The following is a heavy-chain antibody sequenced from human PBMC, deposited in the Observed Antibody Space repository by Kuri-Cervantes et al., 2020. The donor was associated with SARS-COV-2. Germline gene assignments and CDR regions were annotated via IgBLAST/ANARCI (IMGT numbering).Heavy chain of an antibody. CDR1: GFTFSGHW. Sequence: GGSLRLSFAASGFTFSGHWIHWVRQAPGKGLEWVSHISSRSDDIYYADSVKGRFTTSRDNGKRSLYLQMNSLGAEDTAVYYCAKYSRGWDPNWFDPWGQETLVTVSS. CDR2: ISSRSDDI. J-gene: IGHJ5*02. D-gene: IGHD6-19*01. V-gene: IGHV3-21*01. CDR3: AKYSRGWDPNWFDP.